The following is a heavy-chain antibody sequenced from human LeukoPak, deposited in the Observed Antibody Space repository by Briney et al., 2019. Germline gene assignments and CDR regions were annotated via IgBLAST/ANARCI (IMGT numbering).Heavy chain of an antibody. V-gene: IGHV3-30*04. CDR1: GFTFNSYA. CDR2: ISYDGSNK. Sequence: PGGSLRLSCAASGFTFNSYAIHWVRQAPGKGLEWVAVISYDGSNKYYADSVKGRFTISRDNPKNTLYLQLNSLRPEDTAVYYCARDQLAYSGYDTLFDYWGQGTLVTVSS. D-gene: IGHD5-12*01. J-gene: IGHJ4*02. CDR3: ARDQLAYSGYDTLFDY.